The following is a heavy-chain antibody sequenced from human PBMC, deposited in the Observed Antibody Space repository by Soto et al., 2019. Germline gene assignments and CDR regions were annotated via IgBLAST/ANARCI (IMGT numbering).Heavy chain of an antibody. CDR1: GGTFSNYA. V-gene: IGHV1-69*15. CDR3: AKDGGADGYFGNWLDP. CDR2: IIPIFGTT. D-gene: IGHD5-12*01. Sequence: QVQLVQSGAEVKKPGSSVKVSCKASGGTFSNYAITWVRQDPGHGLEGVGRIIPIFGTTNVAKKFQGRVTITADESTTTADMELSGLRSDDTAVYYCAKDGGADGYFGNWLDPWGQGTLVTVSS. J-gene: IGHJ5*02.